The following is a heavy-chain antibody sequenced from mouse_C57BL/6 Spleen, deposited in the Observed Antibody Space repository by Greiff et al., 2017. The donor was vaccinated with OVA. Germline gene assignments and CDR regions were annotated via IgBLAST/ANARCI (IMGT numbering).Heavy chain of an antibody. J-gene: IGHJ4*01. Sequence: DVQLQESGGGLVQPGGSMKLSCVASGFTFSNYWMNWVRQSPEKGLEWVAQIRLKSDNYATHYAESVKGRFTISRDDSKSSVYLQMNNLRAEDTGIYYCTGATTVVADYYAMDYWGQRTSVTVSS. D-gene: IGHD1-1*01. CDR2: IRLKSDNYAT. V-gene: IGHV6-3*01. CDR3: TGATTVVADYYAMDY. CDR1: GFTFSNYW.